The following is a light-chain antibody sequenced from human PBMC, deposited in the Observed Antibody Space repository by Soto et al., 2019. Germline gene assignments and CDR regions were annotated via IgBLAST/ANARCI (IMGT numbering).Light chain of an antibody. V-gene: IGKV1-5*03. Sequence: DIQMTQSPSTLSALVGDRVTITCRASQSISTWLAWYQQKPGKVPKLLIFKASSLQSGVPSRFSGSGSGTDFTFTTSSLQPEDIATYYCQQYDNLPITFGQGTRLEIK. J-gene: IGKJ5*01. CDR3: QQYDNLPIT. CDR1: QSISTW. CDR2: KAS.